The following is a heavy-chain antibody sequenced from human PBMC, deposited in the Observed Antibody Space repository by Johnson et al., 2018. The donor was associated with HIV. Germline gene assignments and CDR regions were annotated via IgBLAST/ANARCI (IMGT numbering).Heavy chain of an antibody. CDR2: MWYDGSNK. J-gene: IGHJ3*02. V-gene: IGHV3-33*06. CDR1: GFTFSTYG. CDR3: AKDQWSSSWTNDAVDI. Sequence: QEQLVESGGGVVQPGRSLRLSCAASGFTFSTYGMHWVRQAPGKGLEWVAVMWYDGSNKYYADSVKGRFTISRDNSKNTLYLQMNSLRAEDTAVYYWAKDQWSSSWTNDAVDIWGQGTMVTVSS. D-gene: IGHD6-13*01.